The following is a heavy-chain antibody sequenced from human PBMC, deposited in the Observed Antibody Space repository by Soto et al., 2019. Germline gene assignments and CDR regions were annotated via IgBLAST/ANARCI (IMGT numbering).Heavy chain of an antibody. CDR1: GFSFAGYA. Sequence: EVQLSESGGGLVQPGDSLRLSCAASGFSFAGYAVTWVRQAPGKGLEWVAAISGGGGSTYYADSVKGRFTISRDNSRYTLYLQMNSLTAGDAAVYYCAKTENFNGDYTAFDYWGRGARVTVSS. D-gene: IGHD2-21*01. CDR2: ISGGGGST. J-gene: IGHJ4*02. CDR3: AKTENFNGDYTAFDY. V-gene: IGHV3-23*01.